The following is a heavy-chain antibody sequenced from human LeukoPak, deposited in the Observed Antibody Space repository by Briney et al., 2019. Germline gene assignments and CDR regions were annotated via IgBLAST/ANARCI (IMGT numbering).Heavy chain of an antibody. CDR3: TTDQGRYCSSTSCYVFDY. CDR1: GFTFSNAW. J-gene: IGHJ4*02. V-gene: IGHV3-15*01. D-gene: IGHD2-2*01. Sequence: GGSLRLSCAASGFTFSNAWMSWVRQAPGKGLEWVGHIKSKTDGGTTDYAAPVKGRFTISRDDSKNTLYLQMNSLKTEDTAVYYCTTDQGRYCSSTSCYVFDYWGQGTLVTVSS. CDR2: IKSKTDGGTT.